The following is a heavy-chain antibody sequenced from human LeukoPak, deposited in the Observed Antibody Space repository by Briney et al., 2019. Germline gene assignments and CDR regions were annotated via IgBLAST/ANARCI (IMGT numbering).Heavy chain of an antibody. D-gene: IGHD3-10*01. Sequence: SETLSLTCTVSGGSISSGGYYWSWIRQHPGKGLEWIGCIYYSGSTYYHPSLKSRVTISVDTSKNQFSLKLSSVNAADTAVYYCARVAGLLLWFGELSPRAAFDIWGQGTMVTVSS. CDR1: GGSISSGGYY. V-gene: IGHV4-31*03. J-gene: IGHJ3*02. CDR3: ARVAGLLLWFGELSPRAAFDI. CDR2: IYYSGST.